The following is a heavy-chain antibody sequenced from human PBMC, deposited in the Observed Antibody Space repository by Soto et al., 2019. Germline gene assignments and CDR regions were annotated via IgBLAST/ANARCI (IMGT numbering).Heavy chain of an antibody. Sequence: QVQLQESGPGLVEPSGTLSLTCGVSGGSMRNDDGWSWVRQTPRKGLEWIGEISHYGNTNYNPSLKSRVTMSIDTSKNQFSLKVRSLTAADTAMYYCARIGDCTSGICYVGWFDPWGQGTLVSVSS. J-gene: IGHJ5*02. CDR1: GGSMRNDDG. V-gene: IGHV4-4*02. D-gene: IGHD2-2*01. CDR2: ISHYGNT. CDR3: ARIGDCTSGICYVGWFDP.